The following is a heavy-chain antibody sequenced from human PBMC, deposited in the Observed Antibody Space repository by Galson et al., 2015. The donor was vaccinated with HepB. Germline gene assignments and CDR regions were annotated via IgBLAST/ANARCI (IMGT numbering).Heavy chain of an antibody. D-gene: IGHD6-13*01. CDR2: ISSSSSYI. V-gene: IGHV3-21*01. J-gene: IGHJ4*02. Sequence: SLRLSCAASGFTFSSYSMNWVRQAPGKGLEWVSSISSSSSYIYYADSVKGRFTISRDNAKNSLYLQMNSLRAEDTAVYYCARGRKQQLVPLVDYWGQGTLVTVSS. CDR1: GFTFSSYS. CDR3: ARGRKQQLVPLVDY.